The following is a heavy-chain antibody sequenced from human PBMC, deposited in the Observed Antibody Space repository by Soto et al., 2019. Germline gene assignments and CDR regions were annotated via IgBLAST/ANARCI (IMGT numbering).Heavy chain of an antibody. CDR2: IKLDGSEK. V-gene: IGHV3-7*05. D-gene: IGHD5-18*01. CDR1: GFIFSNYW. Sequence: EVQLVESGGGLVQPGGSLRLSCAASGFIFSNYWMYWVRQAPGKGLEWVANIKLDGSEKYYVESVKGRFTISRDNDRNLLYLQMNSLRAEDTAVYYCVRDFTGGYSFGCWGQGTLVTVSS. J-gene: IGHJ4*02. CDR3: VRDFTGGYSFGC.